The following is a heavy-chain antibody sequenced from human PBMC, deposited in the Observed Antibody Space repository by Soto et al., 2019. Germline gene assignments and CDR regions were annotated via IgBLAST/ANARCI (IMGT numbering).Heavy chain of an antibody. D-gene: IGHD5-18*01. V-gene: IGHV4-31*03. Sequence: QVQLQESGPGLVKPSQTLSLTCTVSGGSINIGGFYWSWVRQHPGKGLEWIGYIYHSGSTYYNPFRKSRVTITEDTSKNQFSLKLSSVTAADTAVYYCARRGFSYGGGYFDLWGRGTLVTVSS. CDR1: GGSINIGGFY. CDR3: ARRGFSYGGGYFDL. CDR2: IYHSGST. J-gene: IGHJ2*01.